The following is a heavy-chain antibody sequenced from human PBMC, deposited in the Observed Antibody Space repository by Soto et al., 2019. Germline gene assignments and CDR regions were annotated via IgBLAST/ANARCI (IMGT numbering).Heavy chain of an antibody. J-gene: IGHJ3*02. CDR2: IYYSGST. Sequence: SETLSLTCTVSGGSISSGDYYWSWIRQPPGKGLEWIGYIYYSGSTYYNPSLKSRVTISVDTSKNQFSLKLSSVTAADTAVYYCARGGGGITMLVVVIGAFDIWGQGTMVTVSS. D-gene: IGHD3-22*01. CDR1: GGSISSGDYY. CDR3: ARGGGGITMLVVVIGAFDI. V-gene: IGHV4-30-4*01.